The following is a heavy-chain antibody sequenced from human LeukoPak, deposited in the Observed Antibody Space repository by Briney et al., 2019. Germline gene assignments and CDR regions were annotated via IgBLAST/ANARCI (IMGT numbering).Heavy chain of an antibody. CDR3: ARDLWPGIAADYYYYYGLDV. CDR2: ISAYNGNT. Sequence: ASVKVSCKASGYTFTSYGISWVRQAPGQGLEWMGWISAYNGNTNYAQKLQGRVTMTTDTSTSTAYMELRSLRSDDTAVYYCARDLWPGIAADYYYYYGLDVWGKGTTVTVSS. V-gene: IGHV1-18*04. CDR1: GYTFTSYG. J-gene: IGHJ6*04. D-gene: IGHD6-13*01.